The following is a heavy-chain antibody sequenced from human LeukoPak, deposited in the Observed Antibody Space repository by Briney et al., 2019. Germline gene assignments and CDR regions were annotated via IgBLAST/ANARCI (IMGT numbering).Heavy chain of an antibody. D-gene: IGHD2-15*01. CDR2: IKSKTDGGTT. Sequence: GGSLRLSCAASGFTFSNAWMSWVRQAPGRGLEWVGRIKSKTDGGTTDYAAPVKGRFSISRDDSKNTVYLQMNSLKTEDTAVYYCATEGYCSGGSCYSFDYWGQGTLVTVSS. CDR1: GFTFSNAW. J-gene: IGHJ4*02. CDR3: ATEGYCSGGSCYSFDY. V-gene: IGHV3-15*01.